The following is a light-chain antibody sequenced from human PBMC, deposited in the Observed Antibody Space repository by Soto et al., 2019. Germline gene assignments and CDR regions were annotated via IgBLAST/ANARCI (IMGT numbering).Light chain of an antibody. Sequence: EVVMTQSPDTLSVSPGETATLSSRAIQTVIHNYLAWHQQKPGQTPRLLVYGASTRATGIPARFSGSGSGTEFTLTISSLQSEDFAVYYCQQYNNWPPWTFGQGTKVDIK. CDR3: QQYNNWPPWT. V-gene: IGKV3-15*01. CDR1: QTVIHN. J-gene: IGKJ1*01. CDR2: GAS.